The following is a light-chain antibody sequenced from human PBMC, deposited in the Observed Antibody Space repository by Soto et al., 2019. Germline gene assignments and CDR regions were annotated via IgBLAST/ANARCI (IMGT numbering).Light chain of an antibody. J-gene: IGKJ1*01. CDR1: QTLSSW. CDR3: QHYNSYSEA. Sequence: DIPMTQSPSTLSGSVGDRVTITCRASQTLSSWLAGYQQKPGKAPKLLIYKASTLKSGVPSRFSGSGSGTECTRTISSLQTDDFATEYCQHYNSYSEAVGQGTKVERK. V-gene: IGKV1-5*03. CDR2: KAS.